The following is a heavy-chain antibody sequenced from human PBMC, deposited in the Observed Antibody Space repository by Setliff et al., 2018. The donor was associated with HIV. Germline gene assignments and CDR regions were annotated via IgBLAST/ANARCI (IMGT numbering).Heavy chain of an antibody. CDR3: ARSTVGAGTSFP. CDR1: GGSISSHY. Sequence: SETLSLTCTVSGGSISSHYWSWIRQAPGKGLEWIGCISHSGNTNFNPSLNSRVTISVDTSKNQFSLRLTSVTAADTAIYYCARSTVGAGTSFPWGRGSLVTVSS. J-gene: IGHJ5*02. D-gene: IGHD1-26*01. V-gene: IGHV4-59*11. CDR2: ISHSGNT.